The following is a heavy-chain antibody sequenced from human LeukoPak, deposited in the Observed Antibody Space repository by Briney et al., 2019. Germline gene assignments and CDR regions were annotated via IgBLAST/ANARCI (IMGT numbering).Heavy chain of an antibody. CDR1: GGSISSGSYY. D-gene: IGHD1-26*01. J-gene: IGHJ4*02. Sequence: SETLSLTCTVSGGSISSGSYYWRGLRQPAGRGVEWIGRIYKSGSTNYNPSLKSRVTISVDTSKNQFSLKLTSVTAADTAVYYCARDPSYSGSYSYYFDYWGQGTLVTVSS. V-gene: IGHV4-61*02. CDR2: IYKSGST. CDR3: ARDPSYSGSYSYYFDY.